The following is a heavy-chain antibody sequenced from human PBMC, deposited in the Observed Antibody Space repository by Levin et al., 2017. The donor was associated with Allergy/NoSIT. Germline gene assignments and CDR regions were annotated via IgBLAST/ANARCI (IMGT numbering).Heavy chain of an antibody. Sequence: GGSLRLSCAASGFTFDDYAMHWVRQAPGKGLEWVSGISWNSGSIGYADSVKGRFTISRDNAKNSLYLQMNSLRAEDTALYYCAGRSSGSSFDYWGQGTLVTVSS. J-gene: IGHJ4*02. D-gene: IGHD1-26*01. V-gene: IGHV3-9*01. CDR2: ISWNSGSI. CDR3: AGRSSGSSFDY. CDR1: GFTFDDYA.